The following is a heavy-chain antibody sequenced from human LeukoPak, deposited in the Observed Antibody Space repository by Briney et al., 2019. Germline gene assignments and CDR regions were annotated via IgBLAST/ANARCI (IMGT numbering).Heavy chain of an antibody. Sequence: ASVKVSCKASGYTFTGYYMHWVRQAPGQGLKWMGWINPNTGGTNYAQKFQGRVTMTRDTSISTAYMELSRLRSDDTAVYYCARYCSGGSCVDYWGQGTLVTVSS. D-gene: IGHD2-15*01. CDR2: INPNTGGT. CDR3: ARYCSGGSCVDY. J-gene: IGHJ4*02. CDR1: GYTFTGYY. V-gene: IGHV1-2*02.